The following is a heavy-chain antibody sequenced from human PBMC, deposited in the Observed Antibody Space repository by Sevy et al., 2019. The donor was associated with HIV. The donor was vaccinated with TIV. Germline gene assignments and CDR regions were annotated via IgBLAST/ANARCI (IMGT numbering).Heavy chain of an antibody. CDR2: IKQDGNEK. V-gene: IGHV3-7*01. CDR1: GFNLSPYW. D-gene: IGHD3-22*01. J-gene: IGHJ4*02. Sequence: GGSLRLSCVASGFNLSPYWMTWVRQAPGKGLEWVANIKQDGNEKYYVDSVKGRFTVTRDNANNELYIPMYSLRVEATAAYFCASNTYHYDSNTYYPVYWGQGTRVTVSS. CDR3: ASNTYHYDSNTYYPVY.